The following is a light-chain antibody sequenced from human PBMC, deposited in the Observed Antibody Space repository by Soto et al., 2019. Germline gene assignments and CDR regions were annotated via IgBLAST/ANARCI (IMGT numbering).Light chain of an antibody. CDR3: QQYGSSPIA. Sequence: SPGTLSLSPGERATLSCRASQSVRSSYLAWYQQKPGQAPRPLIFGASSRSIDIPLRFSGSGSGTDFTLTISRLEPEDSAVYYCQQYGSSPIAFGPGTRLEIK. CDR2: GAS. CDR1: QSVRSSY. J-gene: IGKJ5*01. V-gene: IGKV3-20*01.